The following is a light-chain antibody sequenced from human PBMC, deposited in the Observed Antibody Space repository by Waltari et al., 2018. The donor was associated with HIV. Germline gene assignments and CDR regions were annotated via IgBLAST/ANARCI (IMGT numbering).Light chain of an antibody. CDR1: PGISTW. J-gene: IGKJ4*01. CDR2: GAS. Sequence: DIQLTQSPGYMSASVGHRVTITWRASPGISTWLAWYQQKPGKVPQLLIHGASSLHSGVPSRFNGSGSGTQFSLTISSLQSEDFATYYCQQTNGLPLTFGGGPRW. CDR3: QQTNGLPLT. V-gene: IGKV1-12*01.